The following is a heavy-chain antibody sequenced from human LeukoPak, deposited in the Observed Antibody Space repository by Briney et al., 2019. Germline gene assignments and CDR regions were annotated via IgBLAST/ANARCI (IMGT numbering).Heavy chain of an antibody. J-gene: IGHJ4*02. CDR1: GFTFSSYG. V-gene: IGHV3-30*18. D-gene: IGHD3-22*01. CDR3: AKTYYYDSSGYSHYLAYDY. CDR2: ISDDGIKI. Sequence: GGSLRLSCAASGFTFSSYGMHWVRQAPGKGLEWVAVISDDGIKIYYADSVKGRFTISRDKSKNTVYLQMNSLRADDTAVYYCAKTYYYDSSGYSHYLAYDYWGQGTLVTVSS.